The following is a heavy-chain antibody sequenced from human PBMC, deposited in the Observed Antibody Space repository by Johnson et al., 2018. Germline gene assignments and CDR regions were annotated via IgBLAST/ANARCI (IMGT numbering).Heavy chain of an antibody. CDR1: GFTVSSNY. V-gene: IGHV3-53*02. CDR2: IWSDGNHK. Sequence: EVQLLETGGGLIQPGESLRLACAASGFTVSSNYMSWVRQAPGKGLEWVAVIWSDGNHKYYADSVKGRFTFSRDNSRNTLDLQLNSLRVEDTAIYFCVRERAPFDAFDFWGQGTMVTVSS. J-gene: IGHJ3*01. CDR3: VRERAPFDAFDF.